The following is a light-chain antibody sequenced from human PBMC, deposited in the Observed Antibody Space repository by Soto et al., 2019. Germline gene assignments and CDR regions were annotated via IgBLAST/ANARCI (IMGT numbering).Light chain of an antibody. CDR2: GAS. CDR3: QQRSNWPPIT. CDR1: QSVGSN. Sequence: EIVLTRSPGTRSWSPGEGATVSGMASQSVGSNLAWYQQKPGQAPRLLIYGASTRATGIPARFSGSGSGTDFTLTISSLEPEDFAVYYCQQRSNWPPITFGQGRRLEIK. V-gene: IGKV3-11*01. J-gene: IGKJ5*01.